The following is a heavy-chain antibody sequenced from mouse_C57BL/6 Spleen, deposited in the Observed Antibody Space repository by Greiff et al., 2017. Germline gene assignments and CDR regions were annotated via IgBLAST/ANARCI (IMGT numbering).Heavy chain of an antibody. CDR3: VRDSNYFYAMDY. Sequence: DAGGGLVQPKGSLKLSCAASGFSFNTYAMNWVRQAPGKGLEWVARIRSKSNNYATYYADSVKDRFTISRDDSESMLYLQMNNLKTEDTAMYYCVRDSNYFYAMDYWGQGTSVTVSS. CDR2: IRSKSNNYAT. V-gene: IGHV10-1*01. CDR1: GFSFNTYA. J-gene: IGHJ4*01. D-gene: IGHD2-5*01.